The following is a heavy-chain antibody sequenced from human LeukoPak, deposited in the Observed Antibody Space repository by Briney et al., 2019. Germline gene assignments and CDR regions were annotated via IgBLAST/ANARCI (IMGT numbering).Heavy chain of an antibody. Sequence: GGSLRLSCAASGFAFTDYYMSWIRQAPGKGLEWVSYISSSGTTIYYADSVEGRFTISRDNAKNSLYLQMNRLRAEDTGVYYCARLMRDRTPGYWGQGTLVTVSS. V-gene: IGHV3-11*04. J-gene: IGHJ4*02. CDR2: ISSSGTTI. CDR1: GFAFTDYY. CDR3: ARLMRDRTPGY.